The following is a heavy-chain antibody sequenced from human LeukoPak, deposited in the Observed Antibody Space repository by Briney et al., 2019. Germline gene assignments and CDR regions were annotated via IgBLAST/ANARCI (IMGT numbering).Heavy chain of an antibody. CDR3: ARGFVYYYYYMDV. J-gene: IGHJ6*03. CDR2: INHSGST. Sequence: PSETLSLTCAVYGGSFSDYYWSWIRQPPGKGLEWIGEINHSGSTNYNPSLKSRVTISVDTSKNQFSLKLSSVTAADTAVYYCARGFVYYYYYMDVWGKGTTVTVSS. CDR1: GGSFSDYY. V-gene: IGHV4-34*01.